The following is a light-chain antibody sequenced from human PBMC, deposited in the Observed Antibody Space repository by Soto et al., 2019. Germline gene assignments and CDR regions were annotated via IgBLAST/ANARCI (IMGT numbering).Light chain of an antibody. Sequence: EIVLTQSPATLSLSPGERATLSCRASQSVSSYLAWYQQKPGQAPRLLIYEASSRATGIPARFSGSRSGTDFTLTISSLEPEDLAVYYCQQRSIWLTFGGGTKVDIK. CDR2: EAS. J-gene: IGKJ4*01. V-gene: IGKV3-11*01. CDR1: QSVSSY. CDR3: QQRSIWLT.